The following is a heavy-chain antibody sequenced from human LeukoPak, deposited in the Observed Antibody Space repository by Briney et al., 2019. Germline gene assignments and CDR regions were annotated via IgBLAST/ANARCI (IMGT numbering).Heavy chain of an antibody. CDR3: AKDVLATVTTGYFDY. V-gene: IGHV3-30*18. D-gene: IGHD4-17*01. CDR2: ISYDGSNK. CDR1: GFTFSSYG. Sequence: GGPLRLSCAASGFTFSSYGMHWVRQAPGKGLEWVAVISYDGSNKYYADSVKGRFTISRDNSKNTLYLQMNSLRAEDTAVYYCAKDVLATVTTGYFDYWGQGTLVTVSS. J-gene: IGHJ4*02.